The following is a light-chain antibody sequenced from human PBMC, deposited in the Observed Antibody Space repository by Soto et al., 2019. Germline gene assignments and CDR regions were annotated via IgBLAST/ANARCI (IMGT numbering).Light chain of an antibody. J-gene: IGLJ1*01. CDR1: SSDVGGYNY. CDR3: SSYTSSSTLGYV. V-gene: IGLV2-14*01. Sequence: QSALTQPDSVSGSPGQSITISCTGTSSDVGGYNYVSWYQQHPGKAPKLMIHDVSNRPSGVSNRFSGSKSGNTASLTISGLQAEDEADYYCSSYTSSSTLGYVFGTGTKVT. CDR2: DVS.